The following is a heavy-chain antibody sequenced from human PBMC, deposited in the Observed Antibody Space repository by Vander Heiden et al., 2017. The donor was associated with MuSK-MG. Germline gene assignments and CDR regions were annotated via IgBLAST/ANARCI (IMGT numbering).Heavy chain of an antibody. CDR1: GFPFGDFY. CDR3: ARGLRQQRPERVFDS. D-gene: IGHD6-13*01. V-gene: IGHV3-11*04. J-gene: IGHJ4*01. CDR2: ISSGGSTI. Sequence: QVQLVESGGGLVKPGGSLRLSCAASGFPFGDFYMSWIRQAPGKGLEWLSYISSGGSTIFYADSVKGRFTVSRDNANNSLYLQMNSLRADDTALYYCARGLRQQRPERVFDSWGHGTLVTVSS.